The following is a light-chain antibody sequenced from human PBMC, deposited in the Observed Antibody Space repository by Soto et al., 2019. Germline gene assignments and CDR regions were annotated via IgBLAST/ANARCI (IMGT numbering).Light chain of an antibody. V-gene: IGKV1-12*02. J-gene: IGKJ3*01. CDR3: QQANSFPYT. CDR1: QVINNW. Sequence: DIQMTQSPSSVSASVGDRATITCRASQVINNWLAWYQQKPGKAPTLLIYAASTLQSGVTSRFSGSGSGTDITLTISSLQPEDFATYYCQQANSFPYTFGPGTKVDIK. CDR2: AAS.